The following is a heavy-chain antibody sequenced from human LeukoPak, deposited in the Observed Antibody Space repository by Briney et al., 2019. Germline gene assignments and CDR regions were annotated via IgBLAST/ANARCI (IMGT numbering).Heavy chain of an antibody. Sequence: SETLSLTCSVSGDSISMHYWSWIRQPPGKGLEWIGYIDHTGSTNYNPSLNSRVTISRDTSKNHFSLELSSVTAADTAVYYCAKGPSGSSYNLDYWGQGTLVTVSS. CDR1: GDSISMHY. D-gene: IGHD1-26*01. J-gene: IGHJ4*02. CDR3: AKGPSGSSYNLDY. V-gene: IGHV4-59*11. CDR2: IDHTGST.